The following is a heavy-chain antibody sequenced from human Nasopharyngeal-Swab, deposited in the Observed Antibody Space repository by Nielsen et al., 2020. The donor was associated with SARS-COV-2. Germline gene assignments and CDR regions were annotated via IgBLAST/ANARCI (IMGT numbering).Heavy chain of an antibody. Sequence: GESLQISCAASGFTFSSYWMHWVRQAPGKGLVWVSRINSDGSSTSYADSVKGRFTISRDNAKNTLYLQMNSLRAEDTAVYYCARDPLNYGDYFDYWGQGTLVTASS. CDR1: GFTFSSYW. CDR2: INSDGSST. J-gene: IGHJ4*02. D-gene: IGHD4-17*01. CDR3: ARDPLNYGDYFDY. V-gene: IGHV3-74*01.